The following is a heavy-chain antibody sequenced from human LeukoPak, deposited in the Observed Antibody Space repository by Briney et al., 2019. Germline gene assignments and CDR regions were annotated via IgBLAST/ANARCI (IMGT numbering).Heavy chain of an antibody. CDR3: AKDEVQWQVPNYFDY. J-gene: IGHJ4*02. V-gene: IGHV3-23*01. Sequence: GGSLRLSCAASGFSVSSNYMSWVRQAPGKGLEWVSAISGSGGSTYYADSVKGRFTISRDNSKNTLYLQMNSLRAEDTAVYYCAKDEVQWQVPNYFDYWGQGTLVTVSS. D-gene: IGHD6-19*01. CDR1: GFSVSSNY. CDR2: ISGSGGST.